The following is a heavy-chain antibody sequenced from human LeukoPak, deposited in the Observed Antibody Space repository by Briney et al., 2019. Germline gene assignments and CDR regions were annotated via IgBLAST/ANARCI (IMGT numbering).Heavy chain of an antibody. CDR3: GKDTGEWPVGGPNYYGMDV. D-gene: IGHD6-19*01. CDR2: ISWNSGSI. CDR1: GFTFDDYA. V-gene: IGHV3-9*01. Sequence: QPGRSLRLSCAASGFTFDDYAMHWVRQAPGKGLEWVSGISWNSGSIGYADSVKGRFTISRDNAKNSLYLQMNSLRAEDTALYYCGKDTGEWPVGGPNYYGMDVWGQGTTVTVSS. J-gene: IGHJ6*02.